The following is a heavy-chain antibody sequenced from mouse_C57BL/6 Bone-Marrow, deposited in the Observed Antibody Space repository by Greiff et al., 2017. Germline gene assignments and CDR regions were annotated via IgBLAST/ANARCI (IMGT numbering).Heavy chain of an antibody. V-gene: IGHV3-6*01. CDR2: ISYDGST. D-gene: IGHD2-4*01. J-gene: IGHJ3*01. CDR1: GYTITSGYY. Sequence: EVQLQESGPGLVKPSQSLSLTCSVTGYTITSGYYWNWIRQFPGNKLEWMGYISYDGSTNYNPSLKNRISITRDTSKNQFFLKLNSVNTEDTATYYCARGGRLRGAWFAYWGQGTLVTVSA. CDR3: ARGGRLRGAWFAY.